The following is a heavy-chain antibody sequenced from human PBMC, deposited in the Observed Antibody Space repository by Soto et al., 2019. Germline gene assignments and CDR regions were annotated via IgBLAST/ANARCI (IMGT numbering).Heavy chain of an antibody. CDR2: INHSGST. D-gene: IGHD6-6*01. V-gene: IGHV4-34*01. CDR3: ARGRYSSSSRGMDV. CDR1: GGSFSGYY. Sequence: SETLSLTCAVYGGSFSGYYWSWIRQPPGKGLEWIGEINHSGSTNYNPSLKSRVTISVDTSKNQFSLKLSSVTAADTAVYYCARGRYSSSSRGMDVWGQGTTVTVSS. J-gene: IGHJ6*02.